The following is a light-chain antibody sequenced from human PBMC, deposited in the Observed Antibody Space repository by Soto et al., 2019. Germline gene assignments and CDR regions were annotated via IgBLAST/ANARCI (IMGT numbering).Light chain of an antibody. V-gene: IGKV1-6*01. J-gene: IGKJ1*01. CDR1: QGIRKD. Sequence: AIQMTQSPSSLSGSVGDRVTITCRASQGIRKDLGWYQQKQGKDPKLLIYAASSLQSGVLSSFRGSASGTDFTLAIISLQPEDFATDYCLQDYNYPRTFGQGAKVEIK. CDR3: LQDYNYPRT. CDR2: AAS.